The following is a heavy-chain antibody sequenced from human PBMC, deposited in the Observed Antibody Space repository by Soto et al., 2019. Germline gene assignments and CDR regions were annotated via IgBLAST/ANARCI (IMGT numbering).Heavy chain of an antibody. V-gene: IGHV4-61*01. CDR2: IYYSGST. Sequence: SETLSLTCTVSGGSVSSGSYYWSWNRQPTGTGREWIGYIYYSGSTNYNHSRQSRVTIAVDTSQNQFSLKLSSVTAADTAVYYCASGASTGYSSSWYVGYYYYYGMDVWGQGTTVTVSS. D-gene: IGHD6-13*01. J-gene: IGHJ6*02. CDR1: GGSVSSGSYY. CDR3: ASGASTGYSSSWYVGYYYYYGMDV.